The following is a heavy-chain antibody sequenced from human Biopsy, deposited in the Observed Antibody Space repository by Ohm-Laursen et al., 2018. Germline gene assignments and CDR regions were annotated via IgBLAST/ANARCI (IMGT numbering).Heavy chain of an antibody. D-gene: IGHD7-27*01. CDR1: GGSISSYY. CDR3: ARLWGGYHFHGMDV. CDR2: IYYSGST. J-gene: IGHJ6*02. Sequence: DTLSLTCTVSGGSISSYYWSWIRQPPGKGLECIGYIYYSGSTNYSPSLKSRVTMSVDTSKNQSSLKLSSVTAADTAVYYCARLWGGYHFHGMDVWGQGTTVTVSS. V-gene: IGHV4-59*08.